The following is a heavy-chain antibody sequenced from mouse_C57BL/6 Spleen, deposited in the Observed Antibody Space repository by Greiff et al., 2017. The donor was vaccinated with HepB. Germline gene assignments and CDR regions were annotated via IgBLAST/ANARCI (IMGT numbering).Heavy chain of an antibody. J-gene: IGHJ2*01. CDR2: IDPSDSYT. CDR3: ATTAQATDY. Sequence: QVQLQQPGAELVKPGASVKLSCKASGYTFTSYWMQWVKQRPGQGLEWIGEIDPSDSYTNYNQKFKGKATLTVDTSYSTAYMQLSSLTSEDSAVYYCATTAQATDYWGQGTTLTVSS. D-gene: IGHD3-2*02. CDR1: GYTFTSYW. V-gene: IGHV1-50*01.